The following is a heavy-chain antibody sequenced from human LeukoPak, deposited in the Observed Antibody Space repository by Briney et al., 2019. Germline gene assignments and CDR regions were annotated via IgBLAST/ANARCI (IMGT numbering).Heavy chain of an antibody. V-gene: IGHV3-23*01. CDR1: GFTFSSYA. Sequence: GRSLRLSCAASGFTFSSYAMSWVRQAPGKGLEWVSTISGGGGTPYYADSVKGRFTISRDNSKNTLFLQMNSLRVEDTAVYYCAKSGLNRFDYWGQGALVTVSS. CDR3: AKSGLNRFDY. D-gene: IGHD2-15*01. CDR2: ISGGGGTP. J-gene: IGHJ4*02.